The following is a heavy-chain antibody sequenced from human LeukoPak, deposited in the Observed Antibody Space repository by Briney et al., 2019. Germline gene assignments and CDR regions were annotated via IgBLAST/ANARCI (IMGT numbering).Heavy chain of an antibody. CDR2: IIPIFGTA. Sequence: SVKVSCKASGGTFSSYAISWVRQAPGQGIEWMGGIIPIFGTANYAQKFQGRVTITADESTSTAYMELSSLRSEDTAVYYCARDGARCSGGRCYSGTVWFDPWGQGTLVTVSS. V-gene: IGHV1-69*01. CDR1: GGTFSSYA. J-gene: IGHJ5*02. D-gene: IGHD2-15*01. CDR3: ARDGARCSGGRCYSGTVWFDP.